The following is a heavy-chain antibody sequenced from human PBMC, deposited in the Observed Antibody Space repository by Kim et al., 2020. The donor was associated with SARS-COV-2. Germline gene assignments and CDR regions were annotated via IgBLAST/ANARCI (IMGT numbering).Heavy chain of an antibody. CDR2: ISVTDAI. CDR1: GFKFTTYN. CDR3: ARDWNWGIDV. Sequence: GGSLRLSCAASGFKFTTYNMNWVCQAPGKGLEWISYISVTDAIYYADSVKGRLTISRDYAKNSLDLQMNSLRDEDTAVYYCARDWNWGIDVWGQGTLVTVSS. D-gene: IGHD7-27*01. V-gene: IGHV3-48*02. J-gene: IGHJ4*02.